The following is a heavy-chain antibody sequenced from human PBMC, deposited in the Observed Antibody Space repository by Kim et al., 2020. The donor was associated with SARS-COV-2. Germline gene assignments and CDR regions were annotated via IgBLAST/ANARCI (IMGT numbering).Heavy chain of an antibody. J-gene: IGHJ4*02. D-gene: IGHD3-10*01. CDR3: ARVGSGKWFGELLHIDY. Sequence: LKSRVTISVDTSKNQFSLKLSSVTAADTALYYCARVGSGKWFGELLHIDYWGQGTLVTVSS. V-gene: IGHV4-31*02.